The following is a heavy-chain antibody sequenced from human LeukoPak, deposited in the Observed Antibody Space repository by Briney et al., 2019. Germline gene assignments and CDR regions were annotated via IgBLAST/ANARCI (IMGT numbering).Heavy chain of an antibody. CDR3: AKMDYYDSSGYPPVDY. V-gene: IGHV3-23*01. CDR1: GFTFSSYA. CDR2: ISGSVART. D-gene: IGHD3-22*01. Sequence: GGSLRLSCAAAGFTFSSYAMSWVRQAPGKGLEWVSSISGSVARTYYADSVKGRFTIPRDNSKNTLDLQMNRLRAEDTAVYYCAKMDYYDSSGYPPVDYWGQGTLVTVSS. J-gene: IGHJ4*02.